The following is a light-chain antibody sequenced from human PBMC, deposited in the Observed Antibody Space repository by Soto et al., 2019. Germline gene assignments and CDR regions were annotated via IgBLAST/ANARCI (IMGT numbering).Light chain of an antibody. V-gene: IGKV3-15*01. CDR3: QRYNNWPRT. CDR1: QSVSSN. Sequence: EIVITQSPGTLSVSPGERATLSCRASQSVSSNVAWYQQKCGQAPRLLIYGASTRATGIPARFSGSGSGTEFTLTISSLQSEDFAVYYCQRYNNWPRTFGQGTKVEIK. J-gene: IGKJ1*01. CDR2: GAS.